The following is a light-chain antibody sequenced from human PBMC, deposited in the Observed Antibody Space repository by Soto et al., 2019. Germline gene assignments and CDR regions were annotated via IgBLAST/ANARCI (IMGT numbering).Light chain of an antibody. CDR1: SSSIGSTT. CDR3: AACDDSLNSVI. Sequence: QSVLTQPPSASGTPGQRVIIPCSGSSSSIGSTTVNWYRQHPGTAPTFLIYTDDERPSGVPARFSGSRSVTSASQALSQLQSKAEDDCYCAACDDSLNSVIFGGGNKLTVL. J-gene: IGLJ2*01. CDR2: TDD. V-gene: IGLV1-44*01.